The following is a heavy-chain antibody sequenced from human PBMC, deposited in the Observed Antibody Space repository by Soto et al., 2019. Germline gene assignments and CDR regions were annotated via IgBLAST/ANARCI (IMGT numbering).Heavy chain of an antibody. CDR1: GFTFSSYA. V-gene: IGHV3-23*01. CDR3: AKAGGFGEPPMGY. J-gene: IGHJ4*02. Sequence: EVQLLESGGGLVQPGGSLRLSCAASGFTFSSYAMSWVRQAPGKGLEWVSAISGSGGSTYYADSVKGRFTISRDNSKITLYLQMTSLRAEDTAVDYCAKAGGFGEPPMGYCGQGSLVTVAA. D-gene: IGHD3-10*01. CDR2: ISGSGGST.